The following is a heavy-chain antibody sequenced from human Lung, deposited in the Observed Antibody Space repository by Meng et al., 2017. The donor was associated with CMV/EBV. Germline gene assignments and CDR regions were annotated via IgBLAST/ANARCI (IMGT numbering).Heavy chain of an antibody. V-gene: IGHV2-5*02. CDR1: GFSLSTSGVG. Sequence: QITLKESGPTLVKPTQILTRTCTFSGFSLSTSGVGVGWIRQPPGKALECLAIIYGDDEKRYSPSLESRLTVTKDTSKNQVVLTMTNMVPVDTATYYCARAAARPSDWFDPWGQGTLVTVSS. CDR2: IYGDDEK. CDR3: ARAAARPSDWFDP. J-gene: IGHJ5*02. D-gene: IGHD6-6*01.